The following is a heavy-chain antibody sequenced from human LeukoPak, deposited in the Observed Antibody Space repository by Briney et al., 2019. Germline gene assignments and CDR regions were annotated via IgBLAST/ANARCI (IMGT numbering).Heavy chain of an antibody. CDR3: ARVHRLGYSSSPDAFDI. D-gene: IGHD6-6*01. Sequence: SETLSLTGTVSGVSISSGSYYWSWIRQPAGKGLEWIGRIYTSGSTNYNPSLKSRVTISVDTSKNQFSLKLSSVTAADTAVYYCARVHRLGYSSSPDAFDIWGQGTMVTVSS. J-gene: IGHJ3*02. CDR1: GVSISSGSYY. CDR2: IYTSGST. V-gene: IGHV4-61*02.